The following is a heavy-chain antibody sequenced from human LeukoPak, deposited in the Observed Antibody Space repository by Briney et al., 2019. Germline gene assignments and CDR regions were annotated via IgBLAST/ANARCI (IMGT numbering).Heavy chain of an antibody. CDR1: GYSIGSDYF. CDR3: ARGLLGYHTVFDD. Sequence: PSDTLSLTCTVSGYSIGSDYFWGRVRLPPRLTPQWIGSIYYSGTKHYSPSLESRLTMSVDTSRNQLSLRLSSVTAADTALYYCARGLLGYHTVFDDWGQGTLVTVSS. J-gene: IGHJ4*02. CDR2: IYYSGTK. D-gene: IGHD2-21*02. V-gene: IGHV4-38-2*02.